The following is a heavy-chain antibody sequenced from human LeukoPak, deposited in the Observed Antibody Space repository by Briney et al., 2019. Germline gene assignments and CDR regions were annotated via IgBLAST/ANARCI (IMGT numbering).Heavy chain of an antibody. V-gene: IGHV3-21*01. Sequence: GGSLRLSCAASGFTFSSYNMNWVRQAPGKGLEWVSSISSGSDYIYYTDSVRGRFTISRDNAKNSLYLQMNNLRAEDTAVYYCVRSSSGWYLNPWGQGTLVTVSS. CDR2: ISSGSDYI. J-gene: IGHJ5*02. D-gene: IGHD6-19*01. CDR3: VRSSSGWYLNP. CDR1: GFTFSSYN.